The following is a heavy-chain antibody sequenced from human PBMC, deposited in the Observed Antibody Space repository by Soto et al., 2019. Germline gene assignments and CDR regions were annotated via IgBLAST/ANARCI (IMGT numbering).Heavy chain of an antibody. CDR2: ITVSNGNT. CDR1: GYTFSTYG. Sequence: QGQLGQSGAEAKKPGASVKVSCKASGYTFSTYGVSWVRQAPGQGLEWMGWITVSNGNTNYIDNLQGRVTMTTGTSTTTAYRELWRLRSDDTAVYYCARSYSYGSYWYFDDWGQGTLVIVSS. V-gene: IGHV1-18*04. CDR3: ARSYSYGSYWYFDD. J-gene: IGHJ4*02. D-gene: IGHD5-18*01.